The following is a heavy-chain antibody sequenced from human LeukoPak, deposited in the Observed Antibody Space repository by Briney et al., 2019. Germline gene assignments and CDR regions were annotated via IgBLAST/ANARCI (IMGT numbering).Heavy chain of an antibody. CDR2: ISAYNGNT. CDR3: GRVEGYGGYHVDY. Sequence: EASLKLSCKASGYTFTSYGISWVRQAPGQGLEWMGCISAYNGNTNYAQKLQGRVTMTTDKSTNTAYMELRSLRSDDTAVYYCGRVEGYGGYHVDYWGQGALVTVSS. V-gene: IGHV1-18*01. J-gene: IGHJ4*02. D-gene: IGHD5-12*01. CDR1: GYTFTSYG.